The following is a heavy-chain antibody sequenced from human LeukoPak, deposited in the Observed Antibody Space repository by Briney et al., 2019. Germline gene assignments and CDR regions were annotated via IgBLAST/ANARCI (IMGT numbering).Heavy chain of an antibody. J-gene: IGHJ4*02. CDR3: ARDGPGDVGFDY. Sequence: SETLSLTCSVSGDSITSPGYSWTWIRQPPGKGLEWIGFISHTGQSDYSPSLKSRVFISRDASKDEFSLKLTSVTAADTAVYYCARDGPGDVGFDYWGQGTLVTVSS. D-gene: IGHD7-27*01. CDR2: ISHTGQS. CDR1: GDSITSPGYS. V-gene: IGHV4-31*03.